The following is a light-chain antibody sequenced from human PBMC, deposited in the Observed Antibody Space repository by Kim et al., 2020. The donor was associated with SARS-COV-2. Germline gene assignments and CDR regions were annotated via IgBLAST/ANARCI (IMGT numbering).Light chain of an antibody. V-gene: IGLV2-14*03. CDR3: SSYTSSKTWV. CDR2: DVT. Sequence: GQSYNISGTGTNRDIGGYNYVSWYQQHPGKAPKLMIYDVTKRPSGVSNRFSGSKSGNTASLTISGLQADDEADYYCSSYTSSKTWVFGGGTQLTVL. CDR1: NRDIGGYNY. J-gene: IGLJ3*02.